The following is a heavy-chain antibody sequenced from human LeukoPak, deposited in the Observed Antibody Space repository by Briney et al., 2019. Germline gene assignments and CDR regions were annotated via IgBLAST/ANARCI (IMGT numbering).Heavy chain of an antibody. CDR1: GFTLSTYD. V-gene: IGHV3-13*01. J-gene: IGHJ5*02. D-gene: IGHD6-19*01. CDR3: ARAVAGTHWLDP. CDR2: IDIPGNT. Sequence: AGGSLRLSCAASGFTLSTYDMHWVRQPPGKGLEWVSGIDIPGNTYYPDSVKGRFTMSRESAKNSLYLQMNSLRAGDTAVYYCARAVAGTHWLDPWGQGTLVTVSS.